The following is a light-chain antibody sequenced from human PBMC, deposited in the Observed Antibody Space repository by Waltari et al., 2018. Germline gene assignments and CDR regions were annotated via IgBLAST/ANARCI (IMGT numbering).Light chain of an antibody. J-gene: IGLJ2*01. V-gene: IGLV2-14*01. CDR3: SSQSSNDVVL. CDR2: DVS. Sequence: QSALTQPASVSGSPGQSVTIFCAGTSHDVGGYNSVSWYQEHPGQAPRVIIYDVSDRPSGVSDRFSGSKSGNTASLTISGLQAEDEADYYCSSQSSNDVVLFGGGTKLTVL. CDR1: SHDVGGYNS.